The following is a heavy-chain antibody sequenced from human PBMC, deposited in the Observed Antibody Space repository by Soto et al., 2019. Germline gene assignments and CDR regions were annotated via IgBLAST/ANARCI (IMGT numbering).Heavy chain of an antibody. CDR2: IYYSGST. J-gene: IGHJ3*02. CDR1: SASISSSSYT. V-gene: IGHV4-39*01. Sequence: SETLSLTCTVSSASISSSSYTWGWIRQPPGKGLEWIGSIYYSGSTYYNPSLNSRVTVFVDTSKNQFSLKLSSVTAADTAVYYCARALILTGYYIHDAFDIWGQGTMVTVSS. CDR3: ARALILTGYYIHDAFDI. D-gene: IGHD3-9*01.